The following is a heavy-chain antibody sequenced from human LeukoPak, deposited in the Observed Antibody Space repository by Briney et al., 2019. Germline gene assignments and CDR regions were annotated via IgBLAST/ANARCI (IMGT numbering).Heavy chain of an antibody. CDR2: MNPNSGNT. V-gene: IGHV1-8*01. CDR3: ARSSHYYFDY. Sequence: GASVKVSCKASGYTFTSYDINWVRQATGQGLEWMGWMNPNSGNTGYAQKFQGRVTMTRDMSTSTVYMELSSLRSEDTAVYYCARSSHYYFDYWGQGTLVTVSS. CDR1: GYTFTSYD. D-gene: IGHD2-2*01. J-gene: IGHJ4*02.